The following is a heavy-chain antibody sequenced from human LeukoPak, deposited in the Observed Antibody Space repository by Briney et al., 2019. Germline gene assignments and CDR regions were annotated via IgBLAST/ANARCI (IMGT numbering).Heavy chain of an antibody. CDR3: ARGSYSSSWYRDYNWFDP. CDR2: INPSGGST. Sequence: ASVKVSCKASGYTFTSYYMHWVRQAPGQGLEWMGIINPSGGSTSYAQKFQGRVTMTRDTSKNQFSLKLSSVTAADTAVYYCARGSYSSSWYRDYNWFDPWGQGTLVTVSS. D-gene: IGHD6-13*01. V-gene: IGHV1-46*01. J-gene: IGHJ5*02. CDR1: GYTFTSYY.